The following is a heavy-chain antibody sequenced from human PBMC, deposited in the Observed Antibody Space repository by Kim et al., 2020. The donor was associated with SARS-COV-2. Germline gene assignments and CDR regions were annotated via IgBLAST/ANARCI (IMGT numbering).Heavy chain of an antibody. CDR3: TTVYCSGGSCYQGLFSFDY. CDR2: IKSKTDGGTT. J-gene: IGHJ4*02. Sequence: GGSLRLSCAASGFTFSNAWMSWVRQAPGKGLEWVGRIKSKTDGGTTDYAAPVKGRFTISRDDSKNTLYLQMNSLKTEDTAVYYCTTVYCSGGSCYQGLFSFDYWGQGTLVTVSS. CDR1: GFTFSNAW. V-gene: IGHV3-15*01. D-gene: IGHD2-15*01.